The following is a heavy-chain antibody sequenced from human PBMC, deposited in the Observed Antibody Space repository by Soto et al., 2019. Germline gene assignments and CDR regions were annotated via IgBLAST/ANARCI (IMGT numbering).Heavy chain of an antibody. V-gene: IGHV1-69*12. J-gene: IGHJ4*02. CDR1: GGTFSSYA. D-gene: IGHD5-12*01. CDR2: IVPIVDTS. CDR3: VRVVAIPGYPDN. Sequence: QVQLVQSGAEVRQPASSVKVSCKTSGGTFSSYAISWVRQAPGQGLEWMGGIVPIVDTSTYAQKFQGRVTITADASTSTVYMELSSLRSDDTAVYYCVRVVAIPGYPDNWGQATLVTVSS.